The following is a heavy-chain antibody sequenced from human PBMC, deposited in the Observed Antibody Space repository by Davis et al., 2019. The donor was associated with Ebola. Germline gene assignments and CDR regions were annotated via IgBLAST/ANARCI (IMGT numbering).Heavy chain of an antibody. J-gene: IGHJ3*02. Sequence: LRLSCTVSGGSISSGGYYWSWIRQHPGKGLEWIGYIYYSGSTYYNPSLKSRVTISVDTSKNQFSLKLSSVTAADTAVYYCARVYYDILGLDAFDIWGQGTMVTVSS. V-gene: IGHV4-31*03. D-gene: IGHD3-9*01. CDR1: GGSISSGGYY. CDR2: IYYSGST. CDR3: ARVYYDILGLDAFDI.